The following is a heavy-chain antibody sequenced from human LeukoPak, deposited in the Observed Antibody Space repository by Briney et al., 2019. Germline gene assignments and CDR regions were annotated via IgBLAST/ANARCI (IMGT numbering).Heavy chain of an antibody. D-gene: IGHD3-22*01. J-gene: IGHJ3*02. V-gene: IGHV4-59*08. Sequence: SETLSLTCTVSGGSISNHYWSWIRQPPGKGLEWIGFIYYTGRTGYNPSLQSRVLISADTSKNHFSLKVSSVTAADTAVYYCARLLDYDTSGDPDTFDMWGQGITVTVSS. CDR2: IYYTGRT. CDR3: ARLLDYDTSGDPDTFDM. CDR1: GGSISNHY.